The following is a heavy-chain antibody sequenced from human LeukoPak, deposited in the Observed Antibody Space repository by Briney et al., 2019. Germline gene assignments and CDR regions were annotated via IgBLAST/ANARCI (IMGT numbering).Heavy chain of an antibody. V-gene: IGHV1-8*02. CDR1: GYTFTGYY. CDR2: MNPNSGNT. D-gene: IGHD6-19*01. J-gene: IGHJ4*02. Sequence: GASVKVSCKASGYTFTGYYMHWVRQAPGQGLEWMGWMNPNSGNTGYAQKFQGRVTMTRNTSINTAYMELSSLRSEDTAVYYCARGGGGSGNFDYWGQGTLVTVSS. CDR3: ARGGGGSGNFDY.